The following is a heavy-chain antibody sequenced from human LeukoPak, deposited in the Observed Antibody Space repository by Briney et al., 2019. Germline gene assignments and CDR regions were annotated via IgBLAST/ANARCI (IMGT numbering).Heavy chain of an antibody. J-gene: IGHJ6*03. D-gene: IGHD1-26*01. Sequence: GGSLRLSCTVSGFTVSSNSWSWVRQAPGKGLEWVSFIYSGGNTHYSDSVKGRFTISRDNSKNTLYLQMNSLRGEDTAVYYCAKDGDTMSGTYYYDMDVWGKGTTVTIS. CDR2: IYSGGNT. CDR3: AKDGDTMSGTYYYDMDV. CDR1: GFTVSSNS. V-gene: IGHV3-53*05.